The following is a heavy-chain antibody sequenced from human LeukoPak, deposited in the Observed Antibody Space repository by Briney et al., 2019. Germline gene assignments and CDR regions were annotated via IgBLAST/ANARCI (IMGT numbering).Heavy chain of an antibody. Sequence: ASVKVSCKASGYTFTGYYMHWVRQAPGQGLEWMGWINPNSGGTNYAQKFQGRVTMTRDTSISTAYMGLSRLRSDDTAVYYCARDGCGWYERYYYYGMDVWGQGTTVTVSS. CDR1: GYTFTGYY. D-gene: IGHD6-19*01. CDR3: ARDGCGWYERYYYYGMDV. CDR2: INPNSGGT. V-gene: IGHV1-2*02. J-gene: IGHJ6*02.